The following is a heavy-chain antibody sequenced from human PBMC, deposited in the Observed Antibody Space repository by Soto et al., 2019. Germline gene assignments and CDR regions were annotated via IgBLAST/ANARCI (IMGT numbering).Heavy chain of an antibody. Sequence: PGGSLRLSCAASGFTVSSNYMSWVRQAPGKGLEWVSVIYSGGSTYYADSVKGRFTISRDNSKNTLYLQMNSLRAEDTAVYYCARDGAFTSPNYDYVWGRPESYYYYGMDVWGQGTTVTVSS. V-gene: IGHV3-53*01. CDR2: IYSGGST. CDR1: GFTVSSNY. CDR3: ARDGAFTSPNYDYVWGRPESYYYYGMDV. J-gene: IGHJ6*02. D-gene: IGHD3-16*01.